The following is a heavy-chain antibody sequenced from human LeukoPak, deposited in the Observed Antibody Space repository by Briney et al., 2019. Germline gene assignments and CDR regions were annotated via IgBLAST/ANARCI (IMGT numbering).Heavy chain of an antibody. V-gene: IGHV4-34*01. D-gene: IGHD3-22*01. Sequence: SETLSLTCAVYGGSFSGYYWSWIRQPPGKGLEWIGEINHSGSTNYNPSLKSRVTISVDTSKNQFSLKLSSVTAADTAVYYCARAGDSSPFYFDYWGQGTLVTVSS. CDR1: GGSFSGYY. J-gene: IGHJ4*02. CDR3: ARAGDSSPFYFDY. CDR2: INHSGST.